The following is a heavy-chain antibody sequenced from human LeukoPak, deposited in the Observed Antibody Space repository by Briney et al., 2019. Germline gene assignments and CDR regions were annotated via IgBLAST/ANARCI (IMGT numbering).Heavy chain of an antibody. Sequence: GGSLRLSCAASGFTVSSNYMSWVRQAPGKGLEWVSVIYSGGSTYYADSVKGRFTISRDNSKNTLYLQMNSLRAEDTAVYYCAKGRGPYCGGDCYATFDYWGQGTLVTVSS. V-gene: IGHV3-53*01. CDR3: AKGRGPYCGGDCYATFDY. J-gene: IGHJ4*02. CDR1: GFTVSSNY. CDR2: IYSGGST. D-gene: IGHD2-21*01.